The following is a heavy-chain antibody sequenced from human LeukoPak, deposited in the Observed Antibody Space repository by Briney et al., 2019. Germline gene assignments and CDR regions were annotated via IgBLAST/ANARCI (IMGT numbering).Heavy chain of an antibody. CDR3: AKRDMGY. Sequence: PGGSLRLSCVASGFTFSSYAMSWVRQAPGKGLEWVSTISSSGGTTYYADSVKGRFTISRDNSKNTVYLQMNSLRADDTARYYCAKRDMGYWGQGTLVTVSS. J-gene: IGHJ4*02. CDR1: GFTFSSYA. CDR2: ISSSGGTT. V-gene: IGHV3-23*01.